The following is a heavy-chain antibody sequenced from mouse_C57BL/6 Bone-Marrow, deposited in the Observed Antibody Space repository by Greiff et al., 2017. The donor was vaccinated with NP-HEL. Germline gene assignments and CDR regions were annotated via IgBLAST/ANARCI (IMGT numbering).Heavy chain of an antibody. J-gene: IGHJ4*01. Sequence: EVMLVESGGGLVKPGGSLKLSCAASGFTFSDYGMHWVRQAPEKGLEWVAYISSGSSTIYYADTVKGRFTISRDNAKNTLFLQMTSLRSEDTAMYYCARRKTDYAMDYWGQGTSVTVSS. V-gene: IGHV5-17*01. CDR1: GFTFSDYG. CDR3: ARRKTDYAMDY. CDR2: ISSGSSTI.